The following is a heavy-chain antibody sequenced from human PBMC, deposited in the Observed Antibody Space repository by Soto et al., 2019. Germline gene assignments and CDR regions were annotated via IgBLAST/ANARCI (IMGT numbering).Heavy chain of an antibody. Sequence: ETLSLTCAVYGGSFSGYYWSWIRQPPGKGLEWIGEINHSGSTNYNPSLKSRVTISVDTSKNQFSLKLSSVTAADTAVYYCARDHGALAQGAIDPWGRGTLGDVSS. J-gene: IGHJ5*02. V-gene: IGHV4-34*01. CDR2: INHSGST. CDR3: ARDHGALAQGAIDP. D-gene: IGHD3-16*01. CDR1: GGSFSGYY.